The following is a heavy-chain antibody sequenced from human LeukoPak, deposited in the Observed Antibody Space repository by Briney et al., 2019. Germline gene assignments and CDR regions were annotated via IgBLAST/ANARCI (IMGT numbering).Heavy chain of an antibody. CDR2: IYYSGST. J-gene: IGHJ4*02. Sequence: SETLSLTCTVSGGSISSYYWSWIRQPPGKGLEWIGYIYYSGSTNYNPSLKSRVTISVDTSKNQFSLKLSSVTAADTAVYYCARGTYGDPYYFDYWGQGTLATVSS. V-gene: IGHV4-59*01. D-gene: IGHD4-17*01. CDR1: GGSISSYY. CDR3: ARGTYGDPYYFDY.